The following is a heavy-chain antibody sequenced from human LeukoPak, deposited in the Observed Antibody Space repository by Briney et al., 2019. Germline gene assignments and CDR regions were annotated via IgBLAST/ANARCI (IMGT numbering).Heavy chain of an antibody. D-gene: IGHD5-24*01. J-gene: IGHJ4*02. CDR3: ARGRGYNSFDY. CDR1: GGSISSSSYY. Sequence: PSETLSLTCTVSGGSISSSSYYWGWIRQPPGKGLEWIGEINHSGSTNYNPSLKSRVTISVDTSKNQFSLNLNSVTAADTAVYYCARGRGYNSFDYWGQGTLVTVSS. V-gene: IGHV4-39*07. CDR2: INHSGST.